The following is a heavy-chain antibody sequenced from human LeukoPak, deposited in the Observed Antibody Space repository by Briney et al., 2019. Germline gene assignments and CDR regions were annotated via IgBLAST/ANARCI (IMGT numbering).Heavy chain of an antibody. CDR3: AKDMTRIRSYDSSGLDY. J-gene: IGHJ4*02. CDR1: GFTFSSYG. D-gene: IGHD3-22*01. V-gene: IGHV3-30*02. CDR2: IWYGGSNK. Sequence: GGSLRLSCAASGFTFSSYGMHWVRQAPGKGLEWVAVIWYGGSNKYYADSVKGRITISRDNSKNTLYLQMNSLRAEDTAVYYCAKDMTRIRSYDSSGLDYWGQGTLVTVSS.